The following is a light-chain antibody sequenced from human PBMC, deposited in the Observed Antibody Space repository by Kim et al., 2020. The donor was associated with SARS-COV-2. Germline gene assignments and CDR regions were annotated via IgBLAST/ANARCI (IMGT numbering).Light chain of an antibody. CDR3: QQNETYPLT. J-gene: IGKJ4*01. V-gene: IGKV1-16*01. Sequence: ASVGDRVTITCRASQSITKYLIWFQQKPGKAPNSLILGASNLQSGFPSRFVDIRSGTDFTLTISSLQPEEFATYYCQQNETYPLTFGGGTKMYIK. CDR2: GAS. CDR1: QSITKY.